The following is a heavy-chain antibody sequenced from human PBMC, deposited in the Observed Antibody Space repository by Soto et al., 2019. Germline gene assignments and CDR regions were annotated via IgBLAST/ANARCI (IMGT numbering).Heavy chain of an antibody. CDR2: INPNSGGT. CDR3: ARDLPSIFGVVNGMDV. J-gene: IGHJ6*02. CDR1: GYTFTGYY. Sequence: ASVKVSCKATGYTFTGYYMHWVRQAPGQGREWMGWINPNSGGTNYAQKLQGRVTMTRDTPISTAYMELSRLRSDDTAVYYFARDLPSIFGVVNGMDVWGQGTTVTVSS. V-gene: IGHV1-2*02. D-gene: IGHD3-3*01.